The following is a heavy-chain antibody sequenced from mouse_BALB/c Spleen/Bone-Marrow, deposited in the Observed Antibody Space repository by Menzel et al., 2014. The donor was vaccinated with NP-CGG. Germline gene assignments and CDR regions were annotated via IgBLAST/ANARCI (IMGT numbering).Heavy chain of an antibody. Sequence: EVMLVESGAELVKPGASVKLSCTASGFNIKDTYMHWVKQRPEQGLEWIGRIDPANGNTKYDPKFQGKATITADTSSNTAYLQLSSLTSEDTAVYYCAMYYCGSSLLAYRGQGTLVTVSA. D-gene: IGHD1-1*01. CDR2: IDPANGNT. CDR3: AMYYCGSSLLAY. CDR1: GFNIKDTY. V-gene: IGHV14-3*02. J-gene: IGHJ3*01.